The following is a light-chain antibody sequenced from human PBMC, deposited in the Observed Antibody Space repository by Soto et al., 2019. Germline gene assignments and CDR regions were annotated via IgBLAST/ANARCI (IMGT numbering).Light chain of an antibody. J-gene: IGKJ3*01. V-gene: IGKV3-20*01. CDR3: QQYGTSPPT. CDR2: GAS. Sequence: EIVMTQSPGTLSLSPGERATLSCRASQSVSRNSLAWYQQQPGQAPRLLIYGASSRATDIPDRFSGSGSGTDFTLIVSRLEPEDFAVYFSQQYGTSPPTFGPGTKVDIK. CDR1: QSVSRNS.